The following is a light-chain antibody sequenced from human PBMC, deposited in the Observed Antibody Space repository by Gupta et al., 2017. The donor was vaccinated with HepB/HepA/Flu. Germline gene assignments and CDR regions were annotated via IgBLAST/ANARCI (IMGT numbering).Light chain of an antibody. J-gene: IGLJ1*01. CDR2: EVN. V-gene: IGLV2-23*02. CDR1: SSDVGSYNF. Sequence: QSALTQPASVSGSPGQSITISCTGTSSDVGSYNFVSWYQQHPGKAPKLMIYEVNKRPSGVSNRFSGSKSGNTASLTVSGLQTEDEADYYCYSYAGSTTYVFGTGTKVTVL. CDR3: YSYAGSTTYV.